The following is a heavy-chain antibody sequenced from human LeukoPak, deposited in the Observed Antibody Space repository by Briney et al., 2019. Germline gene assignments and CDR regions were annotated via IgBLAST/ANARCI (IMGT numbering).Heavy chain of an antibody. CDR2: ISGSGGTT. Sequence: GGSLRLSCTASGFTFSIYAMSWVRQAPGKGLEWVSSISGSGGTTYYADSVKGRFTISRDNSKNTLYLQMNSLRAEDTAVYYCAKEGYSYGKVDYWGQGTLVTVSS. CDR1: GFTFSIYA. CDR3: AKEGYSYGKVDY. V-gene: IGHV3-23*01. J-gene: IGHJ4*02. D-gene: IGHD5-18*01.